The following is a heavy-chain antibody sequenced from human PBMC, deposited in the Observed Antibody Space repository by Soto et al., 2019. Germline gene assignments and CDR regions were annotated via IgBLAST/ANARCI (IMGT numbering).Heavy chain of an antibody. V-gene: IGHV3-30*18. CDR1: GFTFAAYG. Sequence: GGSLRLSCAASGFTFAAYGMHWVRQAPGKGLEWVALVSYDGSGQYYADSVKGRFTISRDNSKNTLSLQMNSLRAEDTAVYHCAKSLQGYCVTTTCYGLIDYWGQGTLVTVSS. J-gene: IGHJ4*02. CDR3: AKSLQGYCVTTTCYGLIDY. CDR2: VSYDGSGQ. D-gene: IGHD2-2*01.